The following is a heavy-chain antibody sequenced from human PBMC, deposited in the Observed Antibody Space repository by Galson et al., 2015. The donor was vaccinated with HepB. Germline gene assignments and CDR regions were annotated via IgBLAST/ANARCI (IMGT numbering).Heavy chain of an antibody. D-gene: IGHD4-11*01. CDR2: IFSNDEK. CDR1: GFSLSNGRVG. CDR3: ARDPSHDYTNYGADFDL. Sequence: PALVKPTQTLTLTCTVSGFSLSNGRVGVSWIRQPPGKALEWLAHIFSNDEKSYSTSLKSRLTISKDTSKSQVVLIMTNVDPVDTATYYCARDPSHDYTNYGADFDLWGQGTTVTVSS. V-gene: IGHV2-26*01. J-gene: IGHJ3*01.